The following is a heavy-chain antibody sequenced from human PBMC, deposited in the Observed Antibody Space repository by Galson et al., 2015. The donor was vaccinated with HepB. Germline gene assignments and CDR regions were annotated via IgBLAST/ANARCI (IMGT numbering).Heavy chain of an antibody. CDR3: AKGAYMSSYSLYGMDA. CDR1: GFRFNIYD. J-gene: IGHJ6*02. V-gene: IGHV3-23*01. Sequence: SLRLSCAASGFRFNIYDMSWVRQAPGKGLGWVSGITNSGGRRYYAEPGKGRFTISRDNSKNTVFLQMSSLRAEDTAIYYCAKGAYMSSYSLYGMDAWGQGTTVIVPS. CDR2: ITNSGGRR. D-gene: IGHD6-6*01.